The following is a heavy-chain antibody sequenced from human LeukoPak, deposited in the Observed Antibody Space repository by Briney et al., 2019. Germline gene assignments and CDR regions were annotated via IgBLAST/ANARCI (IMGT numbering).Heavy chain of an antibody. CDR1: GGSISSYY. V-gene: IGHV4-59*12. Sequence: SETLSLTCTVSGGSISSYYWSWIRQPPGKGLEWIGYIYYSGSTNYNPSLKSRVTISVDTSKNQFSLRLSSVTAADTAVYYCARDGAVSPFDYWGQGTLVTVSS. CDR2: IYYSGST. CDR3: ARDGAVSPFDY. J-gene: IGHJ4*02. D-gene: IGHD6-19*01.